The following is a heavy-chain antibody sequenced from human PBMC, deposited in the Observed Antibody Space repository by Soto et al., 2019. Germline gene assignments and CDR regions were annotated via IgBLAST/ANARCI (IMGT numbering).Heavy chain of an antibody. CDR1: GFTFSSYG. V-gene: IGHV3-33*01. CDR2: IWYGGSNK. D-gene: IGHD6-13*01. Sequence: GGSLRLSCAASGFTFSSYGMHWVRQAPGKGLEWVAVIWYGGSNKYYADSVKGRSTISRDNSKNTLYLQMNSLRAEDTAVYYCARDWTVAAADHYGMDVWGQGTTVTVSS. J-gene: IGHJ6*02. CDR3: ARDWTVAAADHYGMDV.